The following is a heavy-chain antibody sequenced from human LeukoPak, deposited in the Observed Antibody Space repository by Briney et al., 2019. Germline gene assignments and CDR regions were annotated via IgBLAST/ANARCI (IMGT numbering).Heavy chain of an antibody. CDR1: GFTFSSYA. CDR3: ARVSSGLTHND. Sequence: PGGSLRLSCAASGFTFSSYAMSWVRQAPGKGLEWVSSISSSSSYIYYADSVKGRFTISRDNAKNSLYLQMDSLRAEDTAVYYCARVSSGLTHNDWGQGTLVTVSS. D-gene: IGHD3-10*01. V-gene: IGHV3-21*01. J-gene: IGHJ4*02. CDR2: ISSSSSYI.